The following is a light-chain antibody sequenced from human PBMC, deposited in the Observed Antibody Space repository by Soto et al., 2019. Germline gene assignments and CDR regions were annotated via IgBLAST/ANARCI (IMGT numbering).Light chain of an antibody. Sequence: DIPMTQSPSSLSASVGDRVTITCQASQDITNRLNWYQWKPGKAPTLLIYAAANLETGVPSRFSGSGSGTTFLFTISSLQPEDIATYFCQHYHDLPLTFGGGTKVEIK. J-gene: IGKJ4*01. CDR2: AAA. CDR3: QHYHDLPLT. V-gene: IGKV1-33*01. CDR1: QDITNR.